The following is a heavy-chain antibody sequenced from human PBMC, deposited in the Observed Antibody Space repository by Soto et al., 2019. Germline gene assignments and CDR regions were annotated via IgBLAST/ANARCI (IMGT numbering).Heavy chain of an antibody. J-gene: IGHJ6*02. CDR3: ARDLRNIVLVPAAMPGETYYYGMDV. CDR1: GCTVSSYA. D-gene: IGHD2-2*01. V-gene: IGHV3-30-3*01. CDR2: ITYDGSNK. Sequence: PGGSLRLSCAASGCTVSSYAMQWVRQAPGKGLERVAVITYDGSNKYYADSVKGRFTISRDNSKNTLYLQINSLRVEDTAVYYCARDLRNIVLVPAAMPGETYYYGMDVWGQGTTVTVSS.